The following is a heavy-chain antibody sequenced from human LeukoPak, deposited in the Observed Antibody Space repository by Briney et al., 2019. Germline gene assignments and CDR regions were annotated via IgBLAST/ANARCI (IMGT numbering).Heavy chain of an antibody. CDR1: GGSISSSTYY. V-gene: IGHV4-39*01. Sequence: SETLSLTXTVSGGSISSSTYYWGWLRQPPGKGLEWLGNLYYSGSTYYNPSLKSRVTISVDTSKNQFSLKLSSVTAADTAVYYCARQAISGYDPPPFDSWGQGTLVTVSS. CDR3: ARQAISGYDPPPFDS. D-gene: IGHD5-12*01. CDR2: LYYSGST. J-gene: IGHJ4*02.